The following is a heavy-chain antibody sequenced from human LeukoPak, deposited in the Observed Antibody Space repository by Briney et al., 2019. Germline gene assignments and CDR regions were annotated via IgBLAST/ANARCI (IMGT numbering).Heavy chain of an antibody. Sequence: GASVKVSCKASGYTFTSYGISWVRQAPGQGLEWMGWISAYNGNTNYAQKLQGRVTMTTDTSTSTAYMELRSLRSGDTAVYYCAREAYCGGDCYYYFDYWGQGTLVTVSS. CDR3: AREAYCGGDCYYYFDY. V-gene: IGHV1-18*01. CDR1: GYTFTSYG. D-gene: IGHD2-21*02. J-gene: IGHJ4*02. CDR2: ISAYNGNT.